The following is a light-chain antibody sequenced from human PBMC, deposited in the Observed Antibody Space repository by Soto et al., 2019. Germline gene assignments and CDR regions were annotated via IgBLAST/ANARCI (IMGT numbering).Light chain of an antibody. CDR2: GAS. Sequence: EIAMTQSPATLSVSLGERATLSCRASQYISNNLAWYQQRPGQAPSLLIYGASTRATGVPARFSGSGSGTEFLLSIRRLQSGDSWVEYCQQYNHWSSITFGQGTRLEIK. V-gene: IGKV3-15*01. CDR1: QYISNN. J-gene: IGKJ5*01. CDR3: QQYNHWSSIT.